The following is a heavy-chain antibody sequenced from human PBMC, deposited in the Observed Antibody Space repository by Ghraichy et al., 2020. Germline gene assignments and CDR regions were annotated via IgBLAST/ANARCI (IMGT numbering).Heavy chain of an antibody. CDR1: GYTFTSYD. V-gene: IGHV1-8*01. J-gene: IGHJ6*02. D-gene: IGHD5-18*01. CDR3: ARGRGDTAMPGEETYGMDV. Sequence: ASVKVSCKASGYTFTSYDINWVRQATGQGLEWMGWMNPNSGNTGYAQKFQGRVTMTRNTSISTAYMELSSLRSEDTAVYYCARGRGDTAMPGEETYGMDVWGQGTTVTVSS. CDR2: MNPNSGNT.